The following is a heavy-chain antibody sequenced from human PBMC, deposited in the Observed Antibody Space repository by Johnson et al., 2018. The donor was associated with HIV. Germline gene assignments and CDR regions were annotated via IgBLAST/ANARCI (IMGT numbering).Heavy chain of an antibody. V-gene: IGHV3-30*04. D-gene: IGHD6-13*01. CDR1: GFTFSSYA. CDR2: ISYDGSNK. CDR3: VRPAAAGRDDAFDI. J-gene: IGHJ3*02. Sequence: QVQLVESGGGVVRPGGSLRLSCAASGFTFSSYAMHWVRQAPGKGLEWVAVISYDGSNKYYADSVKGRFTISRDNSKNTLYLQMNSLRAEDTAVYYCVRPAAAGRDDAFDIWGQGTMVTVSS.